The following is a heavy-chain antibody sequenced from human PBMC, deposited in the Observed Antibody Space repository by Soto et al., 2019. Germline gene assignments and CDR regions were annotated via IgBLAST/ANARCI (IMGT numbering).Heavy chain of an antibody. V-gene: IGHV3-53*01. J-gene: IGHJ4*02. CDR3: ARDEASGSFQPYYFDY. D-gene: IGHD3-10*01. CDR2: IYGDGST. Sequence: PGGSLRLSCAISGFTVSRNYMNWVRQAPGKGLEWVSIIYGDGSTNYADSVKGRFTISRDNAKNSLFLQMNSLRAEDTAVYYCARDEASGSFQPYYFDYWGQGALVTVSS. CDR1: GFTVSRNY.